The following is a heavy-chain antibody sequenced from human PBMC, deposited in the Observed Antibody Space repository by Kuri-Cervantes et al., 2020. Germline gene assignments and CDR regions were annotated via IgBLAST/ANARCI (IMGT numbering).Heavy chain of an antibody. Sequence: SVKVSCKASGGTFSSYAISWVRQAPGQGLEWMGGIIPIFGTANYAQKFQGRVTITADESTSTAYMELSSLRSEDTAVYYCARADYYDFWSGYYSVPYGMDVWGQGTTVTVSS. CDR1: GGTFSSYA. D-gene: IGHD3-3*01. V-gene: IGHV1-69*13. CDR2: IIPIFGTA. J-gene: IGHJ6*02. CDR3: ARADYYDFWSGYYSVPYGMDV.